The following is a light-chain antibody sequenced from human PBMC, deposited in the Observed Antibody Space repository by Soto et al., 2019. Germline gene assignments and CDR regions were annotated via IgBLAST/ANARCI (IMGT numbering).Light chain of an antibody. CDR3: QQYESLTS. CDR2: DAS. J-gene: IGKJ2*01. CDR1: HDIRTY. V-gene: IGKV1-33*01. Sequence: DIQMTQSPSSLSASVGDRVTITCQASHDIRTYLNWYQQKPGKAPKVLIYDASNLETRVSSRFSGRASGTEFTFTINSLQPDDTTTYYCQQYESLTSFDQGTKVEI.